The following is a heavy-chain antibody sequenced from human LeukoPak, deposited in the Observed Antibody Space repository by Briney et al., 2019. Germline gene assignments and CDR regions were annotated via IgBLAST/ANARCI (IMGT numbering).Heavy chain of an antibody. Sequence: ASVKVSCKASGGTFSSYAISWVRQAPGQGLEWMGWISAYNGNTNYAQKLQGRVTMTTDTSTSTAYMELRSLRSDDTAVYYCARVRAEVYYCDSSGRSPGNYYYYYYMDVWGKGTTVTISS. J-gene: IGHJ6*03. V-gene: IGHV1-18*01. CDR1: GGTFSSYA. CDR3: ARVRAEVYYCDSSGRSPGNYYYYYYMDV. CDR2: ISAYNGNT. D-gene: IGHD3-22*01.